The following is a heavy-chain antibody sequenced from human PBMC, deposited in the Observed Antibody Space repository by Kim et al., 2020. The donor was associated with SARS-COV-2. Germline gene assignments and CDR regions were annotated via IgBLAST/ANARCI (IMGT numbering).Heavy chain of an antibody. Sequence: ASVKVSCKASGYTFTSYDINWVRQATGQGLEWMGWMNPNSGNTGYAQKFQGRVTMTRNTSISTAYMELSSLRSEDTAVLYCARGRATMIVVVITRYYYYGMDVWGQESTVTVSS. CDR3: ARGRATMIVVVITRYYYYGMDV. CDR1: GYTFTSYD. V-gene: IGHV1-8*01. CDR2: MNPNSGNT. D-gene: IGHD3-22*01. J-gene: IGHJ6*02.